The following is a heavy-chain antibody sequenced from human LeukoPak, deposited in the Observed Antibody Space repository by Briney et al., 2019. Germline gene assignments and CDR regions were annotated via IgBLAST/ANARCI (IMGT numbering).Heavy chain of an antibody. CDR3: ARLYGSGSYPNWFDP. CDR2: ISAYNGNT. V-gene: IGHV1-18*01. J-gene: IGHJ5*02. Sequence: ASVKVSRKASGYTFTSYGIIWVRQAPGQGLEWMGWISAYNGNTNYAQKLQGRVTMTTDTSTSTAYMELRSLRSDDTAVYYCARLYGSGSYPNWFDPWGQGTLVTVSS. CDR1: GYTFTSYG. D-gene: IGHD3-10*01.